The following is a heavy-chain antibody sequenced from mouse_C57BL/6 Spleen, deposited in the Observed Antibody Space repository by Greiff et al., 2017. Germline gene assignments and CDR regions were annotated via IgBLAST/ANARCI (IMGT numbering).Heavy chain of an antibody. V-gene: IGHV1-52*01. J-gene: IGHJ4*01. CDR2: IDPSDSDT. CDR1: GYTFTSYW. Sequence: QVQLQQPGAELVRPGSSVKLSCKASGYTFTSYWMHWVKQRPIQGLEWIGNIDPSDSDTHYNQKFKDKATLTVDKSSSTAYMQISSLTSEDSAVYYCARFGYYAMDYWGQGTSVTVSS. CDR3: ARFGYYAMDY.